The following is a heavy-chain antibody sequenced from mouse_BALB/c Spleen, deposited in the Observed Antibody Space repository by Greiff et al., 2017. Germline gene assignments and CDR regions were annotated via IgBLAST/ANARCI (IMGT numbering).Heavy chain of an antibody. CDR1: GYTFTSYV. CDR3: ARRGLDNYAMDY. D-gene: IGHD2-4*01. V-gene: IGHV1-14*01. J-gene: IGHJ4*01. Sequence: VQLKQSGPELVKPGASVKMSCTASGYTFTSYVMHWVKQKPGQGLEWIGYINPYNDGTKYNEKFKGKATLTSATSSSTSYMELSILTSEDTAVYYCARRGLDNYAMDYWGQGTSVTVSS. CDR2: INPYNDGT.